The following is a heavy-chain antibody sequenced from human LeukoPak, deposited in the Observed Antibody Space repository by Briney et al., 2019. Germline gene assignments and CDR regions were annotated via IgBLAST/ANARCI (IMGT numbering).Heavy chain of an antibody. J-gene: IGHJ5*02. CDR3: ARVDTAMSAFDP. Sequence: PSETLSLTCAVYGGSFSDYYWSWIRQPPGKGLEWIGQINHSGTTNYNPSLKSRVTISVDTSRNQFSLKLSSVTAADTAVYYCARVDTAMSAFDPWAREPWSPSPQ. V-gene: IGHV4-34*01. D-gene: IGHD5-18*01. CDR2: INHSGTT. CDR1: GGSFSDYY.